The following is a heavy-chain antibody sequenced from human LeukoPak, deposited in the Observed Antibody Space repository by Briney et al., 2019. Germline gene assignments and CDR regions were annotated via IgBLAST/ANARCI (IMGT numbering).Heavy chain of an antibody. CDR1: GGTFSSYA. D-gene: IGHD3-22*01. CDR3: ASVPHYYDSSGYYYDY. Sequence: SVKVFCKASGGTFSSYAISWVRQAPGQGLEWMAGIIPIFGTANYAQKFQGRVTITADESTSTAYMELSSLRSEDTAVYYCASVPHYYDSSGYYYDYWGQGTLVTVSS. J-gene: IGHJ4*02. CDR2: IIPIFGTA. V-gene: IGHV1-69*13.